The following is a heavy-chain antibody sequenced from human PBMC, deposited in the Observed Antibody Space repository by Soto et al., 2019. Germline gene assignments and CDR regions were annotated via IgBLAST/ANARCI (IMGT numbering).Heavy chain of an antibody. CDR2: ISSSSSYI. J-gene: IGHJ3*02. Sequence: GGSLRLSCAASGFTFSSYSMNWVRQAPGKGLEWVSCISSSSSYIYYADSVKGRFTISRDNANNSLYLQMNSLRGEDTAMYYCARGPSLLPFLDWAFDIWGQGTMVTVSS. D-gene: IGHD3-3*01. CDR3: ARGPSLLPFLDWAFDI. CDR1: GFTFSSYS. V-gene: IGHV3-21*01.